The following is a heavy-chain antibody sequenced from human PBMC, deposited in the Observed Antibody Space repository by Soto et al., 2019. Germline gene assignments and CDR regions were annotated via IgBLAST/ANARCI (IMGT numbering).Heavy chain of an antibody. CDR3: ARGLSETYYDFWSGYFSAPYNWFDP. J-gene: IGHJ5*02. Sequence: GASVKVSCKASGYTFTSYDINWVRQATGQGLEWMGWMNPNSGNTGYAQKFQGRVTMTRNTSISTAYMELSSLRSEDTAVYYCARGLSETYYDFWSGYFSAPYNWFDPWGQGTLVTVSS. CDR1: GYTFTSYD. D-gene: IGHD3-3*01. CDR2: MNPNSGNT. V-gene: IGHV1-8*01.